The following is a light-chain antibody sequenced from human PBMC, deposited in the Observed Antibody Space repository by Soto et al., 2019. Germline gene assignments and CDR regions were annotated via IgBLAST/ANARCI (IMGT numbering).Light chain of an antibody. V-gene: IGKV3-20*01. CDR1: QSVSSSY. CDR3: QQYGSSSYT. J-gene: IGKJ2*01. CDR2: GAS. Sequence: EIVLTQSPGTLSLFPGERATLSCRASQSVSSSYLAWYQQKPGQTPRLLIYGASSRATGIPDRFSGSGSGTDFTLTINRLEPEDFAVYYCQQYGSSSYTFGQGTKLEIK.